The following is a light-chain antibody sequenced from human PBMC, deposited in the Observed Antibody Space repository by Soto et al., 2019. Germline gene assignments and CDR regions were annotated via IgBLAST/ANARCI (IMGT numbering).Light chain of an antibody. J-gene: IGKJ5*01. Sequence: EIVMTQSPATLSVSPGERATLSCRASQSVSRKLAWYQQTRGQAPRLLIYGASTRATGVPARFSGSGSGTEFTLTISRLEPEDFAVYYCQQYGSSPPITFGQGTRLEIK. CDR2: GAS. CDR1: QSVSRK. CDR3: QQYGSSPPIT. V-gene: IGKV3-15*01.